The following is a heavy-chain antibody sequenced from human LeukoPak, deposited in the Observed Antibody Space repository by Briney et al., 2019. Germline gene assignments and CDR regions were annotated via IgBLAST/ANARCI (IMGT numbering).Heavy chain of an antibody. V-gene: IGHV4-59*12. CDR2: IYYSGST. CDR3: ARGGYDSSGYEDY. D-gene: IGHD3-22*01. CDR1: GGSISSYY. Sequence: SETLSLTCTVSGGSISSYYWSWIRQPPGKGLEWIGYIYYSGSTYYNPSLKSRVTISVDTSKNQFSLKLSSVTAADTAVYYCARGGYDSSGYEDYWGQGTLVTVSS. J-gene: IGHJ4*02.